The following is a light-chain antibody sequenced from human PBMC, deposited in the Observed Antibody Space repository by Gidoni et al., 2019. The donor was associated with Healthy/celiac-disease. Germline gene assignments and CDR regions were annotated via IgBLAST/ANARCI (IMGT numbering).Light chain of an antibody. Sequence: DIVMTQSPLSLPVTPGEPASISCRSSQSLLHSNGYNYLDWYLQKPGQSPQLLIYLGSNRASGVPDRFSGSGSGTDFTLKISRVEAEDVGVYYCMQALQTPRTFXQXPSWRSN. V-gene: IGKV2-28*01. CDR2: LGS. J-gene: IGKJ2*01. CDR3: MQALQTPRT. CDR1: QSLLHSNGYNY.